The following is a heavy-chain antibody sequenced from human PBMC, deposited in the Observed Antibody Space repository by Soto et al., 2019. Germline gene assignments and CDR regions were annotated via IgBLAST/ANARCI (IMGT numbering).Heavy chain of an antibody. V-gene: IGHV1-69*13. D-gene: IGHD2-15*01. J-gene: IGHJ4*02. CDR3: AGYCSGGSCTIQLLPGPFDY. Sequence: ASVKVSCKASGGTFSSYAISWVRQAPGQGLEWMGGIIPIFGTASYAQKFQGRVTITADESTSTAYMELSSLRSEDTAVYYCAGYCSGGSCTIQLLPGPFDYWGQGTLVTVSS. CDR2: IIPIFGTA. CDR1: GGTFSSYA.